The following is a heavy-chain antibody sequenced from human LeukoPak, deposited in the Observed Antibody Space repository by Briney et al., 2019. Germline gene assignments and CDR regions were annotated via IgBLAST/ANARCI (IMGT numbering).Heavy chain of an antibody. V-gene: IGHV3-7*03. CDR3: AKTRSHYYDSSGSDY. CDR1: GFTFSYHW. D-gene: IGHD3-22*01. Sequence: GGSLRLSCAASGFTFSYHWMTWVRQAPGKGLEWVANIKNDGAVKNYVDSVKGRFTISRDNAKNSLYLQMNSLRAEDTAVYYCAKTRSHYYDSSGSDYWGQGTLVTVSS. J-gene: IGHJ4*02. CDR2: IKNDGAVK.